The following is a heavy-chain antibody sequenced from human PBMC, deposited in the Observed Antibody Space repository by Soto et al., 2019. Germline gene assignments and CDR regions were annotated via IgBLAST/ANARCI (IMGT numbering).Heavy chain of an antibody. CDR2: IYPGDCDT. CDR3: ARMMAASGTAFDY. CDR1: GYSFIRSW. Sequence: GESLKISCQASGYSFIRSWIGWVRQMPGKGLEWMGIIYPGDCDTRYSPSFQGQVTISADKSTSTAYLQWSSLKASDTATYYCARMMAASGTAFDYWCQGALVTVSS. D-gene: IGHD6-13*01. V-gene: IGHV5-51*01. J-gene: IGHJ4*02.